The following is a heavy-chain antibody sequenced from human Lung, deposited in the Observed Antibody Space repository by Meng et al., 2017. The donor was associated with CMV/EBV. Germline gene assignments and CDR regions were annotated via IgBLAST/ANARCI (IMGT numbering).Heavy chain of an antibody. CDR2: ITWNSGRI. CDR3: AKGLSGLNYYNGMDV. V-gene: IGHV3-9*01. Sequence: SXKISXAASGFTFDDYAMHWVRQVPGKGLEWVAGITWNSGRIGYADSVKGRFTISRDNAKNSLYLQMNSLRAEDTAFYYCAKGLSGLNYYNGMDVWGRGXTVTVSS. D-gene: IGHD1-26*01. J-gene: IGHJ6*02. CDR1: GFTFDDYA.